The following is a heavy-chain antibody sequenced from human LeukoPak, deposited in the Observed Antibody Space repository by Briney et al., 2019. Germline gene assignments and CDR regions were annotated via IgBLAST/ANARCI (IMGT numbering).Heavy chain of an antibody. Sequence: GGSLRLSCAASGLTFSNYAMSWVRQAPGKGLEWVSVISGSGGSTNYADSVKGRFIISRDNAKNTLYLQMNSLRAEDTAVYYCTRPESSSSLACDHWGQGTLVTVSS. D-gene: IGHD2-2*01. CDR2: ISGSGGST. J-gene: IGHJ4*02. CDR1: GLTFSNYA. V-gene: IGHV3-23*01. CDR3: TRPESSSSLACDH.